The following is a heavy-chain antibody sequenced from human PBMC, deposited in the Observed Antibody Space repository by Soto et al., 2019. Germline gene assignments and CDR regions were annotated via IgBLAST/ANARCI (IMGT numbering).Heavy chain of an antibody. J-gene: IGHJ6*02. CDR1: GGSISSYY. D-gene: IGHD3-10*01. CDR2: IYYSGST. Sequence: SETLSLTCTVSGGSISSYYWSWIRQPPGKGLEWIGYIYYSGSTNYNPSLKSRVTISVDTSKNQFSLKLSSVTAADTAVYYCARDSDGYGMDVWGQGTTVTVSS. CDR3: ARDSDGYGMDV. V-gene: IGHV4-59*01.